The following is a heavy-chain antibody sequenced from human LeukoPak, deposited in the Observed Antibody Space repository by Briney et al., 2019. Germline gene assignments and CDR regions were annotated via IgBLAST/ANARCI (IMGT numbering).Heavy chain of an antibody. D-gene: IGHD3-22*01. CDR3: ARHPPDYYDSSGEPPAFDI. J-gene: IGHJ3*02. CDR1: GGSISSSSYH. Sequence: SETLSLTCTVSGGSISSSSYHWAWIRQSPGKGLEWIANIYYGGSSYYNPSLKRRVTISVDTSKNQFSLKLSSVTAADTAVYYCARHPPDYYDSSGEPPAFDIWGQGTMVTVSS. CDR2: IYYGGSS. V-gene: IGHV4-39*01.